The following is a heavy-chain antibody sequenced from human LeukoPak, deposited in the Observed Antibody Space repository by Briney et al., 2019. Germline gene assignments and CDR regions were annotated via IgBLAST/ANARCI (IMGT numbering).Heavy chain of an antibody. J-gene: IGHJ4*02. CDR1: GGSISSYY. V-gene: IGHV4-59*12. D-gene: IGHD6-13*01. Sequence: SETLSLTCTASGGSISSYYWSWIRQPPGKGLEWIGYIYYSGSTNYNPSLKSRVTISVDTSKNQFSLKLSSVTAADTAVYYCARVAAAGSWAFDYWGQGTLVTVSS. CDR3: ARVAAAGSWAFDY. CDR2: IYYSGST.